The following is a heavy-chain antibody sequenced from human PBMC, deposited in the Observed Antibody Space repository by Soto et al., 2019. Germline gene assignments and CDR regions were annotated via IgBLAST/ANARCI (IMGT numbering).Heavy chain of an antibody. CDR1: GGSFSGYY. J-gene: IGHJ4*02. D-gene: IGHD6-6*01. Sequence: SETLSLTCAVYGGSFSGYYWCWIRQPPGKGLEWIGEINHSGSTNYNPSLKSRVTISVDTSKNQFSLKLTSVTAADTSVYYCARGGIAARHFDYCGQGALV. CDR3: ARGGIAARHFDY. CDR2: INHSGST. V-gene: IGHV4-34*01.